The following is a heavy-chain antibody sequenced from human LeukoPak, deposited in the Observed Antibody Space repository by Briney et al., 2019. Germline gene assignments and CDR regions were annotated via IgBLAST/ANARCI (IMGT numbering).Heavy chain of an antibody. V-gene: IGHV4-34*01. CDR3: ARGSSGYYPLDY. Sequence: SETLSLTCAVYGGSFSGYYWSWIRQPPGKGLEWIGEINHSGSTNYNPSLKSRVTISVDTSKNQFSLKLSSVTAADTAVYYCARGSSGYYPLDYWGQETLVTVSS. CDR2: INHSGST. CDR1: GGSFSGYY. J-gene: IGHJ4*02. D-gene: IGHD3-22*01.